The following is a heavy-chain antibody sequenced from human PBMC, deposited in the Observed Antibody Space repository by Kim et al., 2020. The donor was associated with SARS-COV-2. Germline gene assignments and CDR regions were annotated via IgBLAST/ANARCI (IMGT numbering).Heavy chain of an antibody. Sequence: YADSVKGRFTISRDNSKNTLYLQMNSLRAEDTAVYYCAKNSVGSGSYLGYWGQGTLVTVSS. CDR3: AKNSVGSGSYLGY. V-gene: IGHV3-30*02. D-gene: IGHD3-10*01. J-gene: IGHJ4*02.